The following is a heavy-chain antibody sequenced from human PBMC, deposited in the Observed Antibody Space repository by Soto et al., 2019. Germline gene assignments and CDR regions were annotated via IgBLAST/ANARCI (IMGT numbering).Heavy chain of an antibody. CDR1: GFTLSGYA. CDR3: AKNGYEYSTSSPWFDP. J-gene: IGHJ5*02. CDR2: ISSNGDDT. D-gene: IGHD6-6*01. Sequence: PGGSLRLSCAASGFTLSGYAMDWVRQAPGKGLEYVSGISSNGDDTYYANSVQGRFTISRDNSKNTLYLQMNSLRPEDTAIYYCAKNGYEYSTSSPWFDPWGQGTLVTVSS. V-gene: IGHV3-64*01.